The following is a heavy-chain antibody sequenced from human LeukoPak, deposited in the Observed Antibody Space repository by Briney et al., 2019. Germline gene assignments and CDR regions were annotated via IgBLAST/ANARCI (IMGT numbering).Heavy chain of an antibody. J-gene: IGHJ4*02. CDR3: AKVSERLATVSNFDY. D-gene: IGHD6-19*01. CDR2: ISYDGSNK. V-gene: IGHV3-30*18. CDR1: GFTFSSYG. Sequence: GRSLRLSCAASGFTFSSYGMHWVRQAPGKGLEWVAVISYDGSNKYYADSVKGRFTISRDNSKNTLYLQMNSLRAEDTAVYYCAKVSERLATVSNFDYWAREPWSPSPQ.